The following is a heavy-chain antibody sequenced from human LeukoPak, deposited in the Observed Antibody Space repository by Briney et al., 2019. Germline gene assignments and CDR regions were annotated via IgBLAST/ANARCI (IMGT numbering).Heavy chain of an antibody. V-gene: IGHV1-18*01. Sequence: GASVKVSCKASGYTFTSYGISWVRQAPGQGLEWMGWISAYNGNTNYAQKLQGRVTMTTDTSTSTAYMELRSLRSDDTAVYYCARPSQEWYDSSGYYLYYYYGMDAWGQGTTVTVSS. D-gene: IGHD3-22*01. CDR2: ISAYNGNT. CDR1: GYTFTSYG. CDR3: ARPSQEWYDSSGYYLYYYYGMDA. J-gene: IGHJ6*02.